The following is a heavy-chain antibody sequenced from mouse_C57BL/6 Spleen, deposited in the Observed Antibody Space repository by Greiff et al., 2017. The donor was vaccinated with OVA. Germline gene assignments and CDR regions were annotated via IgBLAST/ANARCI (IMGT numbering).Heavy chain of an antibody. CDR1: GFTFSNYW. Sequence: VQLKESGGGLVQPGGSMKLSCVASGFTFSNYWMNWVRQSPEKGLEWVAQIRLKSDNYATHYAESVKGRFTISRDDSKSSVYLQMNNLRAEDTGIYYCTGDLLWSLFDYWGQGTTLTVSS. J-gene: IGHJ2*01. V-gene: IGHV6-3*01. CDR2: IRLKSDNYAT. D-gene: IGHD2-1*01. CDR3: TGDLLWSLFDY.